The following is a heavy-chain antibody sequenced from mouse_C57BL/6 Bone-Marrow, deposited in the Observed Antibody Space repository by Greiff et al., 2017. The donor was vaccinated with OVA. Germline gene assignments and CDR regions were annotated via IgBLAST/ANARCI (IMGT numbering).Heavy chain of an antibody. Sequence: DVHLVESGGGLVKPGGSLKLSCAASGFTFSDYGMHWVRQAPEKGLEWVAYISSGSSTIYYADTVKGRFTISRDNAKNTLFLQMTSLRSEDTAMYYCAKNYGNYVNAMDYWGQGTSVTVSS. CDR3: AKNYGNYVNAMDY. V-gene: IGHV5-17*01. CDR1: GFTFSDYG. CDR2: ISSGSSTI. J-gene: IGHJ4*01. D-gene: IGHD2-1*01.